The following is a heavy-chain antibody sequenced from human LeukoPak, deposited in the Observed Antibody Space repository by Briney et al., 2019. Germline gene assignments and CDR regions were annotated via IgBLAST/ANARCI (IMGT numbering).Heavy chain of an antibody. Sequence: PGGSLRLSCAASGFTFSSYSMNWVRQAPGKGLEWVSSISSSSSYIYYADSVKGRFTISRDNAKNSLYLQMNSLRGEDTAVYYCARDQYSSSWSNAFDIWGQGTMVTVSS. D-gene: IGHD6-13*01. J-gene: IGHJ3*02. CDR3: ARDQYSSSWSNAFDI. CDR1: GFTFSSYS. CDR2: ISSSSSYI. V-gene: IGHV3-21*01.